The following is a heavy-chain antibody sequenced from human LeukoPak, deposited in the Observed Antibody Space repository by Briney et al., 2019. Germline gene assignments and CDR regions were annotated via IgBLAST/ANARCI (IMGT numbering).Heavy chain of an antibody. CDR3: AKPIYNSGWYDY. CDR1: GFSFSPYG. D-gene: IGHD6-19*01. J-gene: IGHJ4*02. V-gene: IGHV3-33*06. CDR2: IWEDGSNI. Sequence: GGSLRLSCAASGFSFSPYGMHWVRQAPGKGLEWVAAIWEDGSNIHYADAVKGRFTISRDNSKNTLYLQMNSLRAEDTALYYCAKPIYNSGWYDYWGQGTLVTVT.